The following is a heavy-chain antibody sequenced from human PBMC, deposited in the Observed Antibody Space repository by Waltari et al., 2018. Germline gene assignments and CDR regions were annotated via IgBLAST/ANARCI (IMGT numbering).Heavy chain of an antibody. V-gene: IGHV1-2*02. CDR3: ARDQDWNYVLDY. CDR2: INPHDGGP. CDR1: GYTFTGYY. J-gene: IGHJ4*02. D-gene: IGHD1-7*01. Sequence: QVQLVQSGAEVKKHGASVKVSCKASGYTFTGYYTHWVRQAPGQGLEWMGWINPHDGGPNYAQKFQVRVTMTRDTSISTAYMELSRLISDDTAVYYCARDQDWNYVLDYWGQGTLVTVSS.